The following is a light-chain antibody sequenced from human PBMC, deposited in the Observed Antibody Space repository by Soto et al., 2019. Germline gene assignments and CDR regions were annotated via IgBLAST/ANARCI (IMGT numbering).Light chain of an antibody. J-gene: IGKJ1*01. V-gene: IGKV1-8*01. CDR3: QQYYSYPPT. CDR1: QGISSY. Sequence: AIRMTQSPSSFSASTGDRVTITCRASQGISSYLAWYQQKPGKAPKLLIYAASTLQSGVPSRFSGSGSGTDFTLTISCLQSEDFATYYCQQYYSYPPTFGQGTRWKSN. CDR2: AAS.